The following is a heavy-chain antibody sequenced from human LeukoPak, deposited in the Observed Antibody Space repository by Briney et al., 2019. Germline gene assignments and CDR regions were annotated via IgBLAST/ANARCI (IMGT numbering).Heavy chain of an antibody. Sequence: PETLSPTCGVSGXSITITNYWTWVRQPPGKGLEWIGEVNLQGSTNYNPSLMGRVAISVDTSENHISLQLTSVTAADTAVYYCAREGGPYRPLDYSGQGTLVTVSS. J-gene: IGHJ4*02. V-gene: IGHV4-4*03. CDR3: AREGGPYRPLDY. CDR1: GXSITITNY. CDR2: VNLQGST.